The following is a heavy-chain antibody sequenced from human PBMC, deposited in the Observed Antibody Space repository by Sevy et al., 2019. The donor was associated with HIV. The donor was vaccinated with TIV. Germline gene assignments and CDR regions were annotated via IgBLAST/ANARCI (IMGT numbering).Heavy chain of an antibody. V-gene: IGHV3-30*02. Sequence: GGSLRLSCAASGFTFSSYGMHWVRQAPGKGLEWVAFIRYDGSNKYYADSVKGRFTISRDNSKNTLYLQMNSLGAEDTAVYYCAKARVPAGDWFDPWGQGTLVTVSS. CDR1: GFTFSSYG. CDR2: IRYDGSNK. D-gene: IGHD2-2*01. CDR3: AKARVPAGDWFDP. J-gene: IGHJ5*02.